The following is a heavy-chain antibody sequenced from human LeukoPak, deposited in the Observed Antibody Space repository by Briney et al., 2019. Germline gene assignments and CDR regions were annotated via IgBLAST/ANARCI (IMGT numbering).Heavy chain of an antibody. V-gene: IGHV4-34*01. J-gene: IGHJ6*02. CDR3: ARGFPAMDV. CDR2: INHSGST. CDR1: GGSFSAYY. Sequence: SKTLSLTCAVYGGSFSAYYWSWICQPPGKGLEWIGEINHSGSTNYNPSLKNRVTLSVDTSKNHFSLRLSSVTAADTAVYYCARGFPAMDVWGQGTTVIVSS.